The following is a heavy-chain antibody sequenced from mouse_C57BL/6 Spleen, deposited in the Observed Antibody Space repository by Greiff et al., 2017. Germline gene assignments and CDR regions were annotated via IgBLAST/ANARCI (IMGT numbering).Heavy chain of an antibody. J-gene: IGHJ4*01. D-gene: IGHD1-2*01. Sequence: VQLQQSGTVLARPGASVKMSCKTSGYTFTSYWMHWVKQRPGQGLEWIGAIYPGNSDTSYNQKFKGKAKLTAVTSASTAYMELSSLTNEDSAVFYGTNHYDGRDYYAMDYWGQGTSVTVSS. CDR3: TNHYDGRDYYAMDY. CDR2: IYPGNSDT. V-gene: IGHV1-5*01. CDR1: GYTFTSYW.